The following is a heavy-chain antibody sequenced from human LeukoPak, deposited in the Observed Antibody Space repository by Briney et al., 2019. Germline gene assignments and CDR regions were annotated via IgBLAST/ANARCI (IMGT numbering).Heavy chain of an antibody. Sequence: ASVKVSCKASGGTFSSYAISWVRQAPGQGLEWMGGIIPIFGTANYAQKFQGRVTITADESTSTAYMELGSLRSEDTAVYYCARRGNWNDLDYWGQGTLVTVSS. V-gene: IGHV1-69*13. CDR3: ARRGNWNDLDY. CDR2: IIPIFGTA. D-gene: IGHD1-1*01. CDR1: GGTFSSYA. J-gene: IGHJ4*02.